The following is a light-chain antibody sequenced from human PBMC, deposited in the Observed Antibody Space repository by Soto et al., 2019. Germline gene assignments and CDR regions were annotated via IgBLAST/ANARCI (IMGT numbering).Light chain of an antibody. Sequence: DTQRTQTPSPLFESVEARVAITCRASRTIIGYLNWYQLKPGKAPKLLIYAASSLHSGVPSRFSGSGSGTDFTLTISCLQREDFATYYCQQAYTYPWTFGQGTKVDI. J-gene: IGKJ1*01. CDR3: QQAYTYPWT. CDR1: RTIIGY. V-gene: IGKV1-39*01. CDR2: AAS.